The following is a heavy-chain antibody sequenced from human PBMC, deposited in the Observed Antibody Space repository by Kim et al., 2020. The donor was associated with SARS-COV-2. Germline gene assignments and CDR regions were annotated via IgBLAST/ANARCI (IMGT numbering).Heavy chain of an antibody. CDR3: ARSPKTEIRAAYYSLDV. CDR2: ISGYNGDT. D-gene: IGHD3-22*01. Sequence: ASVKVSCKTSGYTFTDYGVTWVREAPGQGLERMGWISGYNGDTNYARKFQGRVAMTTDPSTSTAYMELRSRRYDETAIYYCARSPKTEIRAAYYSLDVWG. V-gene: IGHV1-18*01. CDR1: GYTFTDYG. J-gene: IGHJ6*02.